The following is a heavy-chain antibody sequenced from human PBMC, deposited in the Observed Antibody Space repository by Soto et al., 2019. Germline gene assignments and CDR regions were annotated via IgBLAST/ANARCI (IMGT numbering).Heavy chain of an antibody. V-gene: IGHV4-4*02. Sequence: QVQLQESGPGLVKPSATLSLTCAVTGDSISSVGGWWSWVRQPPGKGLEWIGEIYHSGSTHYNPSLQSRVNMSIDKSKNQFSLEMTAVTAADTAVYYCARDRDYRVEDGWGQGTLVTVSS. CDR2: IYHSGST. CDR1: GDSISSVGGW. D-gene: IGHD4-17*01. CDR3: ARDRDYRVEDG. J-gene: IGHJ4*02.